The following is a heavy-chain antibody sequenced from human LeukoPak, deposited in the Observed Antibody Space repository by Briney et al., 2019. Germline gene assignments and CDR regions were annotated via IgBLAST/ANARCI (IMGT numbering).Heavy chain of an antibody. D-gene: IGHD5-18*01. Sequence: ASVKVSCKASGYTFTGYYMHWVRQAPGQGLEWMGRINPNSGGTNYAQKFQGRVTMTRDTSISTAYMELSRLRSEDTAVYYCARGGYSYGPVPYYFDYWGQGTLVTVSS. CDR2: INPNSGGT. J-gene: IGHJ4*02. CDR1: GYTFTGYY. V-gene: IGHV1-2*06. CDR3: ARGGYSYGPVPYYFDY.